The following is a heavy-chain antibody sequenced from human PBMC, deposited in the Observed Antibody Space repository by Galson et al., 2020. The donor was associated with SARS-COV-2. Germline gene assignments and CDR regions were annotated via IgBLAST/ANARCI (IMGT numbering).Heavy chain of an antibody. Sequence: TGGSLRLSCAASGFTFSSYSMNWVRQAPGKGLEWVSYISSSSSTIYYADSVKGRFTISRDNAKNSLYLQMNSLRDEDTAVYYCARVSQPADMTMIVALGGDYYYYGMDVWGQGTTVTVSS. D-gene: IGHD3-22*01. CDR3: ARVSQPADMTMIVALGGDYYYYGMDV. V-gene: IGHV3-48*02. CDR2: ISSSSSTI. CDR1: GFTFSSYS. J-gene: IGHJ6*02.